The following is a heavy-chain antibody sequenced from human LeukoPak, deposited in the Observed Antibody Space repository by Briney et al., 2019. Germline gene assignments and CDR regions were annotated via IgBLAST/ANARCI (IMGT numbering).Heavy chain of an antibody. CDR3: ARTSSVDTALVGVHWFDP. D-gene: IGHD5-18*01. Sequence: PSETLSLTCAVSGDSISSVHYWAWIRQPPGKGLEWIGSIFHSGSTYRNPSLRSRVTISLNTSKNQFSLILSSMTAADTAVYYCARTSSVDTALVGVHWFDPWGQGTLVTVSS. CDR2: IFHSGST. CDR1: GDSISSVHY. J-gene: IGHJ5*02. V-gene: IGHV4-38-2*01.